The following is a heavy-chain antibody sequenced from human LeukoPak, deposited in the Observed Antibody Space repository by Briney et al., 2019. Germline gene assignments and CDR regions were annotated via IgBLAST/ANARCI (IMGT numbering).Heavy chain of an antibody. CDR2: IYSGDST. CDR1: GFTVSTNY. Sequence: GGSLRLSCAASGFTVSTNYMSWVRQAPGQGLEWVSVIYSGDSTYYADSVKGRFTISRDNSKNTLYLQMTILRAEDTAVDYCARGPYYYDPVAVWGQGTMVIVSS. J-gene: IGHJ3*01. V-gene: IGHV3-53*01. D-gene: IGHD3-22*01. CDR3: ARGPYYYDPVAV.